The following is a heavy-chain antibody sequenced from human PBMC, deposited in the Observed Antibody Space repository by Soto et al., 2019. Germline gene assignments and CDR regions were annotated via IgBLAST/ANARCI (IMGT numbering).Heavy chain of an antibody. V-gene: IGHV4-59*01. CDR2: IYYSGST. CDR3: ARDSGSGSYYYYFDY. CDR1: GGSISSYY. Sequence: PSETLSLTCTVSGGSISSYYWSWIRQPPGKGLEWIGYIYYSGSTNYNPSLKSRVTISVGTSKNQFSLKLSSVTAADTAVYYCARDSGSGSYYYYFDYWGQGTQVTAPQ. J-gene: IGHJ4*02. D-gene: IGHD3-10*01.